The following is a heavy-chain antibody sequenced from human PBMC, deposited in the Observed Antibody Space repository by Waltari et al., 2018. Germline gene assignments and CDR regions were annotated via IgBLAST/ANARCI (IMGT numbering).Heavy chain of an antibody. D-gene: IGHD3-10*01. CDR3: AKDRGSGRIYFDS. CDR2: ISGSGGTS. V-gene: IGHV3-23*01. Sequence: VQLLESGGDLIQPGGSLRLSCAASGFTFSHFAMTWVRQAPGKRLEWVSSISGSGGTSYYTGSVTGRFTISRDNSENTLYLHMNSLRAEDSAIYYCAKDRGSGRIYFDSWGRGTLVAVSS. CDR1: GFTFSHFA. J-gene: IGHJ4*02.